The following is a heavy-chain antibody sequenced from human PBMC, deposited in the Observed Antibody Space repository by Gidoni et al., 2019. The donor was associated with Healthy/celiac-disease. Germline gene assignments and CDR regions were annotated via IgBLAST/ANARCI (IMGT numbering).Heavy chain of an antibody. D-gene: IGHD1-7*01. Sequence: EVQLVESGGGLVQPGGSLRLSGAASGCTFSSYWMRGVRQAPGKGLEWVANIKQDGSEKYYVDSVKGRFTISRDNAKNSLYLQMNSLRAEDTAVYYCASGYNWNFGAFDIWGQGTMVTVSS. CDR1: GCTFSSYW. J-gene: IGHJ3*02. V-gene: IGHV3-7*03. CDR2: IKQDGSEK. CDR3: ASGYNWNFGAFDI.